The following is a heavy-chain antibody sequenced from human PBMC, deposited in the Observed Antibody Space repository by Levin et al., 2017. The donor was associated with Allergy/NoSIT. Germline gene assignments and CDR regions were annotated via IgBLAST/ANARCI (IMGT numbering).Heavy chain of an antibody. V-gene: IGHV4-34*01. CDR2: INHSGTT. CDR3: AGAFASAGTDSIYFYYYGVDV. CDR1: GGSFTSYY. D-gene: IGHD6-13*01. J-gene: IGHJ6*02. Sequence: TLSLTCGVYGGSFTSYYWSWIRQPPGKGLEWIGEINHSGTTKYSPSLKSRVTMSVDTSENQISLRLRSVTAAEAAVYYCAGAFASAGTDSIYFYYYGVDVWGQGTTVTVSS.